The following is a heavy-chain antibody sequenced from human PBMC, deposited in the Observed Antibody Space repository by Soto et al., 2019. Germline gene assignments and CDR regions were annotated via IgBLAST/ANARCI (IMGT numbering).Heavy chain of an antibody. CDR1: GASISSSSSY. V-gene: IGHV4-39*01. Sequence: SETLSLTCTVSGASISSSSSYWGWIRQPPGKGLEWIGSIYYSGNTYYNPSLKSRVTMSVDTSIHQFSLRLTSVTAADTALYYCARYYYGSGSYLWFDPWGQGTLVTVSS. CDR3: ARYYYGSGSYLWFDP. J-gene: IGHJ5*02. CDR2: IYYSGNT. D-gene: IGHD3-10*01.